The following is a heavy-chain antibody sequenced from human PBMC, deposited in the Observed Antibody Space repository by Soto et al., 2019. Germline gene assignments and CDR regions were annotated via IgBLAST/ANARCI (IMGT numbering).Heavy chain of an antibody. Sequence: PSETLSLTCTVSGGSISSGDYYWSWIRQPPGKGLEWIGYISYSGSTYYNPSLKSRVTISVDTSKNQFSLKLGSVTAADTAVYYCARTYSYGYYFDYWGQGTLVTVSS. CDR2: ISYSGST. CDR1: GGSISSGDYY. J-gene: IGHJ4*02. D-gene: IGHD5-18*01. V-gene: IGHV4-30-4*01. CDR3: ARTYSYGYYFDY.